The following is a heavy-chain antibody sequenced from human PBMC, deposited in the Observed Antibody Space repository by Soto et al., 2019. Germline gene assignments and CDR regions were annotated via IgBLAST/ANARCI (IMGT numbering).Heavy chain of an antibody. CDR2: INPNSGGT. V-gene: IGHV1-2*04. CDR3: ARGNPLLWFGELSGGDYYYYMDV. J-gene: IGHJ6*03. CDR1: GYTFTGYY. D-gene: IGHD3-10*01. Sequence: ASVRVSCRAPGYTFTGYYMHWVRQAPGQGLEWMGWINPNSGGTNYAQKFQGWVTMTRDTSISTAYMELSRLRSDDTAVYYCARGNPLLWFGELSGGDYYYYMDVWGKGTTVTVSS.